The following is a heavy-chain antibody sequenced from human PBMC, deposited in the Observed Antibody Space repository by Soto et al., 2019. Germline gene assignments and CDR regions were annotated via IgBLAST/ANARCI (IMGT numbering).Heavy chain of an antibody. J-gene: IGHJ3*02. Sequence: PGESLKISCKGSGYSFTSYWISWVRQVPGKGLEWMGRIDPSDSYTNYSPSFQGHVTISADKSISTAYLQWSSLKASDTAMYYCASVATMIVVVTDDAFDIWGQGTMVTVSS. V-gene: IGHV5-10-1*01. CDR1: GYSFTSYW. D-gene: IGHD3-22*01. CDR3: ASVATMIVVVTDDAFDI. CDR2: IDPSDSYT.